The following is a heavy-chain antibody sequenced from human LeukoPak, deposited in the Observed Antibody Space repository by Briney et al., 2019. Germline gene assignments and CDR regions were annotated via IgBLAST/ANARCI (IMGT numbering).Heavy chain of an antibody. D-gene: IGHD1-26*01. CDR1: GGSISTNNW. V-gene: IGHV4-4*02. J-gene: IGHJ3*02. Sequence: SGTLSLTCAVSGGSISTNNWRTWVRQPPGKGLEWIGEIHHSGSTDYNPSLKSRVTISPDKSKNQFSLTLTSVTATDTAVYFCARAPLSGTYYTDAFDIWGQGTMVTVSS. CDR3: ARAPLSGTYYTDAFDI. CDR2: IHHSGST.